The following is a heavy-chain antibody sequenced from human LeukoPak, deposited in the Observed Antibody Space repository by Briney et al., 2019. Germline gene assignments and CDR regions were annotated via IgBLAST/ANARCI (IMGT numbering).Heavy chain of an antibody. V-gene: IGHV3-30*04. CDR1: GFTFSNYA. Sequence: GGSLRLSCASSGFTFSNYAMHWVRQAPGKGLEWVAVISSDGTNKIYADSVKGRFTISGDNSKDTLYLQMNSLRAEDTAVYYCARDLSWGSTIASWGQGTLVIVSS. J-gene: IGHJ4*02. CDR2: ISSDGTNK. CDR3: ARDLSWGSTIAS. D-gene: IGHD1-1*01.